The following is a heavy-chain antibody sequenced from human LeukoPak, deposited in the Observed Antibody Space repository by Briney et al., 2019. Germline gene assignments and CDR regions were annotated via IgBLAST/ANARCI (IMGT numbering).Heavy chain of an antibody. CDR2: IYTSGST. Sequence: SGPTLVNPSETLSLTCTVSGGSISSYSWSWIRQPAGKGLEWIGRIYTSGSTNYNPSLKSRVTMSVDTSKNQFSLKLSSVTAADTAVYYCARDLDYSNSPYYYYYYMDVWGKGTTVTVSS. D-gene: IGHD4-11*01. CDR3: ARDLDYSNSPYYYYYYMDV. V-gene: IGHV4-4*07. J-gene: IGHJ6*03. CDR1: GGSISSYS.